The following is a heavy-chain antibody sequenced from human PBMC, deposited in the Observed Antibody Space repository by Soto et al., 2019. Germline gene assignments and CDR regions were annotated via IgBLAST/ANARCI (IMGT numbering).Heavy chain of an antibody. Sequence: SETLSLTCTVSGGSISRSNLYWAWIRQPPGKGLEWIGSVFQSGATTYNPSLNSRVTVSMDPSKNQFFLKLSSVTAADTAIYYCASDFADFRTHFWGRETLVTVSS. D-gene: IGHD4-17*01. CDR2: VFQSGAT. CDR3: ASDFADFRTHF. V-gene: IGHV4-39*01. CDR1: GGSISRSNLY. J-gene: IGHJ4*02.